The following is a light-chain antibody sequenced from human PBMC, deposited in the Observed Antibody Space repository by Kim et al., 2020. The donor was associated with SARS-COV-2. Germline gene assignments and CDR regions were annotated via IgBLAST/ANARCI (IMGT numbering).Light chain of an antibody. CDR2: LGA. Sequence: DIVMTQSPLSLPVTPGEPASISCRSSRSLLHINRYNYLDWYLQKPGQAPQLLIHLGADRASGVPDRFSGSGSGTDFTLKISRVEAEDVGVYYCMQALQTPHIFGQGTKLEI. CDR3: MQALQTPHI. CDR1: RSLLHINRYNY. V-gene: IGKV2-28*01. J-gene: IGKJ2*01.